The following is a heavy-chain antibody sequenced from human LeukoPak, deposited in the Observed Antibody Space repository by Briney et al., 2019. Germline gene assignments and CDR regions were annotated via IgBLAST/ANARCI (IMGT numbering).Heavy chain of an antibody. CDR1: GGSFSGYY. CDR2: INHSGST. J-gene: IGHJ2*01. V-gene: IGHV4-34*01. Sequence: SETLSLTCAVYGGSFSGYYWSWIRQPPGKGLEWIGEINHSGSTNYNPSLKSRATISVDTSKNQFSLKLSSVTAADTAVYYCARESRPGYFDLWGRGTLVTVSS. D-gene: IGHD6-13*01. CDR3: ARESRPGYFDL.